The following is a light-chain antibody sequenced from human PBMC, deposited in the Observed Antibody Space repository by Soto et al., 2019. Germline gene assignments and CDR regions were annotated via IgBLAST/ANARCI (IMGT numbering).Light chain of an antibody. V-gene: IGLV1-40*01. Sequence: QSVLTQPPAVSGAPGQRVTISCTGSNSNIGAGYDVHWYQQLPGTAPKLLIYGTYNRPSGVPGRFSVSKSGNSASLAITGLQDEDEAEYYCQSYDSSLSGSYVVGTGTKLTVL. J-gene: IGLJ1*01. CDR2: GTY. CDR3: QSYDSSLSGSYV. CDR1: NSNIGAGYD.